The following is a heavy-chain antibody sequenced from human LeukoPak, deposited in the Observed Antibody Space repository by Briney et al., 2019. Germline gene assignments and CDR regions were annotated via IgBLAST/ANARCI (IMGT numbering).Heavy chain of an antibody. J-gene: IGHJ4*02. D-gene: IGHD1-26*01. CDR3: AKTRLVRATTAFDY. Sequence: PGGSLRLSCTASGFTFSSLHMSWVRQAPGKGLEWVSAISGSGGSTYYADSVKGRFTISRDNSKNTLYLQMNSLRAEDTAVYYCAKTRLVRATTAFDYWGQGTLVTVSS. CDR1: GFTFSSLH. CDR2: ISGSGGST. V-gene: IGHV3-23*01.